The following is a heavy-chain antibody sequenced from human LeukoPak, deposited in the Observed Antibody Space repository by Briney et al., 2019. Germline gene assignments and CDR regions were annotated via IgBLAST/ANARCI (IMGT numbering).Heavy chain of an antibody. Sequence: ASVKVSCKASGYTFTTYGISWVRQAPGQGLEWMGWISAYNGNTNYAQKLQGRVTMTTDTSTSTAYMELRTLRSDDTAVYYCARDVPPRVGGVYYFDYWGQGTLVTVSS. CDR3: ARDVPPRVGGVYYFDY. V-gene: IGHV1-18*01. J-gene: IGHJ4*02. CDR1: GYTFTTYG. D-gene: IGHD3-16*01. CDR2: ISAYNGNT.